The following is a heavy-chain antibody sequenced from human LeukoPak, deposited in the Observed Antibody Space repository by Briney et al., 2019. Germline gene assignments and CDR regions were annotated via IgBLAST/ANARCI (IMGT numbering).Heavy chain of an antibody. Sequence: NPSETLSLTCTVSGGSISSSSYYWGWIRQPPGTGLEWIGSIYYSGSTYYNPSLKSRVTISVDTSKNQFSLKLSSVTAADTAVYYCARHRDGSGSYYPPGAFDYWGQGTLVTVSS. CDR1: GGSISSSSYY. CDR3: ARHRDGSGSYYPPGAFDY. CDR2: IYYSGST. D-gene: IGHD3-10*01. V-gene: IGHV4-39*01. J-gene: IGHJ4*02.